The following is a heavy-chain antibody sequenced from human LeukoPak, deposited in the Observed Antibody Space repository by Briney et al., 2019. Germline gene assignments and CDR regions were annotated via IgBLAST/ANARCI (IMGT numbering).Heavy chain of an antibody. V-gene: IGHV3-73*01. D-gene: IGHD3-10*01. Sequence: GGSLKLSCAASGFAFSGSAMHWVRQASGKGLEWVGRIRSKANSYATAYAASVKGRFTISRDDSKNTAYLQMNSLKTEDTAVYYCTTHDYGSGSYGFDYWGQGTLVTVSS. J-gene: IGHJ4*02. CDR3: TTHDYGSGSYGFDY. CDR2: IRSKANSYAT. CDR1: GFAFSGSA.